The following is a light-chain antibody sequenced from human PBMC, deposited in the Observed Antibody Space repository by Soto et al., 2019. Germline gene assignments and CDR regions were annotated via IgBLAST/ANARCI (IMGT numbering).Light chain of an antibody. CDR2: GAS. Sequence: EIVMTQSPATLSVSPGERATLSCRASQSVNSNLAWYQQKPRQAPMLLIYGASTRATGIPARFSGSGSGTEFTLTISSLQSEDFAVYFCQQYDNWYTFGQGTKLEIK. J-gene: IGKJ2*01. CDR3: QQYDNWYT. CDR1: QSVNSN. V-gene: IGKV3-15*01.